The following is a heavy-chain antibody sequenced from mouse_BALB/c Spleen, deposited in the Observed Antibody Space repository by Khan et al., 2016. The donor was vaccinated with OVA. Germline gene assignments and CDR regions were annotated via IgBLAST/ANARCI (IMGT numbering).Heavy chain of an antibody. J-gene: IGHJ3*01. Sequence: QVQLQQFGAELVRPGVSVKLSCKGSGYTFTDFAMHWVKQSHAKSLEWIGVISTYYGDATYNQKFKGKATMTVDNSSSTAYMELARLTYDDSAIYYCARGSGNSRFAYWGQGTLVTVSA. CDR2: ISTYYGDA. V-gene: IGHV1S137*01. D-gene: IGHD1-3*01. CDR3: ARGSGNSRFAY. CDR1: GYTFTDFA.